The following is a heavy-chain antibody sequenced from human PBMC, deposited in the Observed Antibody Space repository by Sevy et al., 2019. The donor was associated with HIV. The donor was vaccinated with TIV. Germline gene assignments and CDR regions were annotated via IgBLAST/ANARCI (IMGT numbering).Heavy chain of an antibody. CDR2: SSGSGSVT. J-gene: IGHJ4*02. CDR1: GFTFRNYE. CDR3: ARDPFDS. Sequence: GGSLRLSCVASGFTFRNYEMYWVRQTPGKGLEWISYSSGSGSVTHYADSVQGRFAIFRDNAKNSLYLQMDSLRAEDTAVYYCARDPFDSWGQGTLVTVSS. V-gene: IGHV3-48*03.